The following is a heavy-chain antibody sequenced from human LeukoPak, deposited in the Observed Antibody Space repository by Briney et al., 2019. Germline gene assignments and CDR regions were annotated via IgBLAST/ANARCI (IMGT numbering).Heavy chain of an antibody. D-gene: IGHD2-8*01. Sequence: SETLSLTCTVSGGSISSSSYYWGWIRQPPGRGLEWIGSIYYSGSTYYNPSLKSRVTISVDTSKNQFSLKLSSVTAADTAVYYCARGYCTNAVCSLGPTQAWGQGTLVTVSS. CDR1: GGSISSSSYY. CDR2: IYYSGST. J-gene: IGHJ4*02. CDR3: ARGYCTNAVCSLGPTQA. V-gene: IGHV4-39*07.